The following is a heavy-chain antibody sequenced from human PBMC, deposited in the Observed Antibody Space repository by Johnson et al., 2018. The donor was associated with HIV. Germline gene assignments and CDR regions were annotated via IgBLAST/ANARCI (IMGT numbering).Heavy chain of an antibody. CDR3: ARDLGSGYNDAFDI. D-gene: IGHD3-22*01. Sequence: LVESGGGVVQPGGSLRLSCAASGFTFTNHYMTWVRQAPGKGLEWVANIKQDGSEKYYVDSVKGRFTISRDNAKNSLYLQINSLRAEDTALYYCARDLGSGYNDAFDIWGQGTMVTISS. J-gene: IGHJ3*02. CDR1: GFTFTNHY. V-gene: IGHV3-7*03. CDR2: IKQDGSEK.